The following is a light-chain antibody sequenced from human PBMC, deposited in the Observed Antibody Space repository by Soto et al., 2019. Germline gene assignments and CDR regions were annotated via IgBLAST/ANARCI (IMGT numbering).Light chain of an antibody. CDR3: QQYGRSPA. Sequence: EIVLTQSPGTLSLSPGERATLSCRASQSVSSNYLAWYQQKPGQAPRLLIYGASSRATGIPDRFSGSEYGTDFTLTISRLEPEDFAVYYCQQYGRSPAFGGGTKVEIK. J-gene: IGKJ4*01. CDR2: GAS. CDR1: QSVSSNY. V-gene: IGKV3-20*01.